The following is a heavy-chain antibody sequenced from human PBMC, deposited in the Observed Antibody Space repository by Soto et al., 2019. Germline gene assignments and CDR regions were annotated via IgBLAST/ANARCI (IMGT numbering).Heavy chain of an antibody. V-gene: IGHV3-30*03. J-gene: IGHJ6*02. CDR3: ATKVRVTNYLYYGMDV. CDR1: GFTFNTSG. CDR2: IAFDGNQQ. D-gene: IGHD2-21*02. Sequence: GGSLRLSCAASGFTFNTSGMHWVRQAPGKGLEWVAVIAFDGNQQFYGDSVRGRFSISRDNSKNTLFLEMKSLTPEDTAVYYCATKVRVTNYLYYGMDVWGQGTTVTVS.